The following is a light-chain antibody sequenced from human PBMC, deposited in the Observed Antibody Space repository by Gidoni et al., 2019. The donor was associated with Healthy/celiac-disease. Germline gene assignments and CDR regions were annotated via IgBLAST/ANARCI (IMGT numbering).Light chain of an antibody. CDR3: QKDGSSIT. Sequence: EIVLTQSPAILSLSPGERATLSCGASQSGSSSSRATGIPDRFSGSGSGTDFTLTISRLETEDFEVYYCQKDGSSITFGQGTRLEIK. V-gene: IGKV3D-20*01. J-gene: IGKJ5*01. CDR1: QSG.